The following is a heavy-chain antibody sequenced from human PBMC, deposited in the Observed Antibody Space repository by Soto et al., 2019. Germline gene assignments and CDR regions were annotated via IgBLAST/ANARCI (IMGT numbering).Heavy chain of an antibody. D-gene: IGHD3-16*02. CDR3: ASETTIVLVNGLDV. J-gene: IGHJ6*02. Sequence: QVQLVQSGAEVKKPGASVKVSCKAARYTFTDHYIQWVRQAPGQGLEWMGWINPNTGGTNFAQKFQGRVTMTRDTSFSTAYMELNRLTSDDTAVYFCASETTIVLVNGLDVWGQGTTVTVSS. CDR1: RYTFTDHY. V-gene: IGHV1-2*02. CDR2: INPNTGGT.